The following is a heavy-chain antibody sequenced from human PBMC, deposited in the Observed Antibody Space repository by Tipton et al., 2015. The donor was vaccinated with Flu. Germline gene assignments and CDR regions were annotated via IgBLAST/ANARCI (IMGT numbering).Heavy chain of an antibody. D-gene: IGHD2-2*02. J-gene: IGHJ4*02. Sequence: SLRLSCAASGFTFSSYAMHWVRQAPGKGLEYVSAISSNGGSTYYANSVKGRFTISRDNSKNTLYLQMGSLRAEDMAVYYCARVRMGYQLLYSGYFDYWGQGTLVTVSS. CDR3: ARVRMGYQLLYSGYFDY. V-gene: IGHV3-64*01. CDR1: GFTFSSYA. CDR2: ISSNGGST.